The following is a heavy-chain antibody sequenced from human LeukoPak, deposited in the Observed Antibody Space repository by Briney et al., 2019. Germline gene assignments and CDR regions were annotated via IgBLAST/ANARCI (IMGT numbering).Heavy chain of an antibody. V-gene: IGHV3-7*01. Sequence: GGSLRLSCAAPGFTFSSYWMSWVRQAPGKGLEWVANIKQDGSEKYYVDSVKGRFTISRDNAKNSLYLQMNSLRAEDTAVYYCARLIRFLEWFEHFYYMDVWGKGTTVTVSS. CDR2: IKQDGSEK. CDR3: ARLIRFLEWFEHFYYMDV. D-gene: IGHD3-3*01. J-gene: IGHJ6*03. CDR1: GFTFSSYW.